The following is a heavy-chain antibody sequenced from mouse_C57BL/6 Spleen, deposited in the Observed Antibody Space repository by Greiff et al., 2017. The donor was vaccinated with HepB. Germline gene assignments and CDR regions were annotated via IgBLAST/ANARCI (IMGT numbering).Heavy chain of an antibody. CDR2: ISDGGSYT. CDR1: GFTFSSYA. J-gene: IGHJ2*01. D-gene: IGHD2-4*01. CDR3: ARGGGSTNYYDYEIDYFDY. Sequence: EVKLVESGGGLVKPGGSLKLSCAASGFTFSSYAMSWVRQTPEKRLEWVATISDGGSYTYYPDNVKGRFTISRDNAKNNLYLQMSHLKSEDTAMYYCARGGGSTNYYDYEIDYFDYWGQGTTLTVSS. V-gene: IGHV5-4*03.